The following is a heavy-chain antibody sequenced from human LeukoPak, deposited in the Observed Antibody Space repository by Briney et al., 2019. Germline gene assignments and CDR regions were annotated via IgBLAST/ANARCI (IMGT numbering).Heavy chain of an antibody. J-gene: IGHJ4*02. D-gene: IGHD2-2*01. V-gene: IGHV4-30-2*01. CDR2: LYHSGNT. CDR3: ARGPRSLSSTDYYSFDY. Sequence: SETLSLTCAVSGGSISSGGYSWSWIRPPPGKGLEWIGYLYHSGNTYYNPSLKSRVTISVDTSKNQFSLKLSSVTAADTAVYYCARGPRSLSSTDYYSFDYWGQGTLVTVSS. CDR1: GGSISSGGYS.